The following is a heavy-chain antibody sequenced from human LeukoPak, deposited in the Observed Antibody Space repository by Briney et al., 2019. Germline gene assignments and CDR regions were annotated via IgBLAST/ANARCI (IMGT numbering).Heavy chain of an antibody. CDR3: ARGAGRQQLEQNY. J-gene: IGHJ4*02. Sequence: PGGPLRLSCVASGFTFSIHWMSWVRQAPGRGPEWLAIIKEDGSVIWDMVSVRGRFTISRDNAKNSLYLQMNSLRAEDTAVYYCARGAGRQQLEQNYWGQGNLVTVSS. CDR2: IKEDGSVI. V-gene: IGHV3-7*01. D-gene: IGHD6-13*01. CDR1: GFTFSIHW.